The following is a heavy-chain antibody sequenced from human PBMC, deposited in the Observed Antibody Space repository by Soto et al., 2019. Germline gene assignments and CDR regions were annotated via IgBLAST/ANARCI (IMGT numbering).Heavy chain of an antibody. CDR1: GFTFSNYT. CDR2: ISRSSRNI. CDR3: ARDLKVAGTNSFYYYGMDV. J-gene: IGHJ6*02. Sequence: EVQLVESGGGLVKPGGSLTLSCAASGFTFSNYTMNWVRQAPGKGLEWVSSISRSSRNIYYADSVKGRFTISRDYAKNALYLHMNSLRAGDTAVYYCARDLKVAGTNSFYYYGMDVWGQGTTVTVSS. D-gene: IGHD6-19*01. V-gene: IGHV3-21*01.